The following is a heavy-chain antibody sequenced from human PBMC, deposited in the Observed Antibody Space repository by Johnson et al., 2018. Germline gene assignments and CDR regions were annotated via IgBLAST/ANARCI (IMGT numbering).Heavy chain of an antibody. J-gene: IGHJ1*01. CDR3: ASMVGWGYSRAGMTTYFQH. V-gene: IGHV1-3*02. CDR1: GYIFRIYV. D-gene: IGHD6-19*01. CDR2: SAGNGNI. Sequence: VQLVESGAEVKKPGASVKVSCRASGYIFRIYVMHWVRQAPGQRIQWSSAGNGNIKHSQEFQGRVTITRDTFASTAYRELSSLGCEDMAVYYCASMVGWGYSRAGMTTYFQHWGQGTLVTVSS.